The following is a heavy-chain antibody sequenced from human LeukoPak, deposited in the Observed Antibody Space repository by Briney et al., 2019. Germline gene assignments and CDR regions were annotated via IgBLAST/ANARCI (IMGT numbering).Heavy chain of an antibody. Sequence: SETLSLTCTVSGGSISSYYWSWIRQPPGKGLEWIGYIYYSGSTNYNPSLKSRVTISVDTSKNQFSLKLSSVTAADTAVYYCARERVEQPPDYWGQGTLVTVSS. V-gene: IGHV4-59*12. D-gene: IGHD6-13*01. CDR1: GGSISSYY. CDR3: ARERVEQPPDY. CDR2: IYYSGST. J-gene: IGHJ4*02.